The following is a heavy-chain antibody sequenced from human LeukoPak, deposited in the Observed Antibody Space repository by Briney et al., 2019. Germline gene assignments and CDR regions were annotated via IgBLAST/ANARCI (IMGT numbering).Heavy chain of an antibody. Sequence: GGSLRLSCAASGFTFSGYTMNWVRQAPGKGLEWASSISSSSSYIYYADSVKGRFTISRDNAKNSLYLQMNSLRAEDTAVYYCARGLRGTTFDYWGQGTLVTVSS. CDR2: ISSSSSYI. CDR3: ARGLRGTTFDY. V-gene: IGHV3-21*01. D-gene: IGHD5-12*01. CDR1: GFTFSGYT. J-gene: IGHJ4*02.